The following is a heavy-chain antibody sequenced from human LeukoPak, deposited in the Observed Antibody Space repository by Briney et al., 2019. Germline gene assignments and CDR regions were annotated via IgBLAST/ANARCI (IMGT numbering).Heavy chain of an antibody. CDR1: GFTFNTHS. D-gene: IGHD3-22*01. J-gene: IGHJ3*02. CDR2: ISSSSSPT. CDR3: AKDRIVVGNDAFDI. Sequence: GGSLRLSCAASGFTFNTHSINWVRQAPGKGLEWVSYISSSSSPTYYADSVKGRFTISRDNSKNTLYLQMNSLRAEDTAVYYCAKDRIVVGNDAFDIWGRGTMVTVSS. V-gene: IGHV3-48*01.